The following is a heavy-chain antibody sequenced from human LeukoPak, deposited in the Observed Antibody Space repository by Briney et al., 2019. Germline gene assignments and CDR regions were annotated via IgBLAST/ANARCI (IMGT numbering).Heavy chain of an antibody. CDR1: GGTFSSYA. CDR2: IIPIFGTA. CDR3: ARGSPYYGDCQRWFDP. D-gene: IGHD4-17*01. Sequence: SVKVSCKASGGTFSSYAISWVRQAPGQGLEWMGGIIPIFGTANYAQKFQGRVTITTDESTGTAYMELSSLRSEDTAVYYCARGSPYYGDCQRWFDPWGQGTLVTVSS. V-gene: IGHV1-69*05. J-gene: IGHJ5*02.